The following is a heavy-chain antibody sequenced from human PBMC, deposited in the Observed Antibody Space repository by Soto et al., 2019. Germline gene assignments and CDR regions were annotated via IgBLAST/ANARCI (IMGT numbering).Heavy chain of an antibody. CDR2: IYYSGST. Sequence: SETLSLTCTVSGGSISTGGYYWSWIRQHPGKGLEWIGYIYYSGSTYYNPSLKSRVTISVDTSKNQFSLKLSSVTAADTAVYYCASSVAAAGSSNWFDPWGQGTLVTVSS. CDR3: ASSVAAAGSSNWFDP. V-gene: IGHV4-31*03. J-gene: IGHJ5*02. D-gene: IGHD6-13*01. CDR1: GGSISTGGYY.